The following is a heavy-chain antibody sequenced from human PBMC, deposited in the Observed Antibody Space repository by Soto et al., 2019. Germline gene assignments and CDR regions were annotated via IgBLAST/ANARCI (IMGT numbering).Heavy chain of an antibody. CDR3: VGSVVVTATTGLDGMDV. D-gene: IGHD2-21*02. Sequence: QVQLVQSGAEVKKPGSSVKVSCKASGGTFSSYAISWVRQAPGQGLEWMGGIIPIFGTANYAQKFQGRVTITADESTSTAYMELSSLRSEDTGVYYCVGSVVVTATTGLDGMDVWGQGTTVTVSS. CDR1: GGTFSSYA. V-gene: IGHV1-69*12. J-gene: IGHJ6*02. CDR2: IIPIFGTA.